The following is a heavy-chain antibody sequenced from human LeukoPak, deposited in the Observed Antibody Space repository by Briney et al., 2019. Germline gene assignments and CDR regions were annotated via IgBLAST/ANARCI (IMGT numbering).Heavy chain of an antibody. CDR1: GFTFSTYA. CDR3: AKDRILTGSIYFDY. Sequence: RGPLRLSCAASGFTFSTYAMSWVRQAPGKGLEWVSAISGSGGSTYYADSVKGRFTISRDNSKNTLYLQMNSLRAEDTAVYYCAKDRILTGSIYFDYWGQGTLVTVSS. V-gene: IGHV3-23*01. J-gene: IGHJ4*02. CDR2: ISGSGGST. D-gene: IGHD3-9*01.